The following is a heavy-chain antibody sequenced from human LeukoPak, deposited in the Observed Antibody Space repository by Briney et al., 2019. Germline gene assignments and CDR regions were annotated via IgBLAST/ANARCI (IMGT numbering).Heavy chain of an antibody. V-gene: IGHV4-4*07. CDR3: ARQGYADFSSRPFDY. D-gene: IGHD4-17*01. CDR2: IYTSGST. Sequence: PSETLSLTCTVSGGSISSYYWSWIRQPAGKGLEWIGRIYTSGSTYYNPSLKSRVTISVDTSKNQFSLKLRSVTAADTAMHYCARQGYADFSSRPFDYWGQGTLVTVSS. J-gene: IGHJ4*02. CDR1: GGSISSYY.